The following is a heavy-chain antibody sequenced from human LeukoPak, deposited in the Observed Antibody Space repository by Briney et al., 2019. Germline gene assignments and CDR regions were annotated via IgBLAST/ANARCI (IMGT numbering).Heavy chain of an antibody. J-gene: IGHJ5*02. CDR2: IYYSGSTSGST. CDR3: ARGEDL. Sequence: SETLSPTCTVSGGSISSYYWSWIRQPPGKGLEWIGYIYYSGSTSGSTNYNPSPKSRVTISVDTSKNQFSLKLSSVTAADTAVYYCARGEDLWGQGTLVTVSS. V-gene: IGHV4-59*01. CDR1: GGSISSYY.